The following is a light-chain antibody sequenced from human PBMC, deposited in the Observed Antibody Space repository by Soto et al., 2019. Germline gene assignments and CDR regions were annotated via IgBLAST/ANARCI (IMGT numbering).Light chain of an antibody. Sequence: SYELTQPPSVSVAPGQTARITCGGNTIGSKSVQWYQQKPGQAPILVVYNDRVRHSGIPERISGSNAGDTATLTISRVEAGDEADYYCQVWESISDHVVFGGGTQLTVL. J-gene: IGLJ7*01. V-gene: IGLV3-21*02. CDR2: NDR. CDR3: QVWESISDHVV. CDR1: TIGSKS.